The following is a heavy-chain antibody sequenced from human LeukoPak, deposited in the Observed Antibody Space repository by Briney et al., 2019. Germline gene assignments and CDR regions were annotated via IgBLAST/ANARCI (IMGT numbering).Heavy chain of an antibody. D-gene: IGHD3-22*01. CDR2: TSWNGGTI. V-gene: IGHV3-9*01. CDR3: AREPTSSYYDSSGWPDY. CDR1: GFTFHDYA. J-gene: IGHJ4*02. Sequence: GGSLRLSCAAAGFTFHDYAMHWVRQAPGKGLGWVSGTSWNGGTIDYADSVKGRFTISRDNAKSTLYLQMNSLRAEDTAVYYCAREPTSSYYDSSGWPDYWGQGTLVTVSS.